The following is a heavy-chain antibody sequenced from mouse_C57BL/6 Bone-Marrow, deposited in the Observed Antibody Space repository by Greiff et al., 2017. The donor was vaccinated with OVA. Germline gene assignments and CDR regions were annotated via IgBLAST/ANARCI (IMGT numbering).Heavy chain of an antibody. D-gene: IGHD1-1*01. J-gene: IGHJ3*01. CDR3: ARGYYYVSSYAY. V-gene: IGHV1-64*01. Sequence: QVQLQQPGAELVKPGASVKLSCKASGYTFTSYWMHWVKQRPGQGLEWIGMIHPNSGSTNYNEKFKSKATLTVDKSASTAYMQLSSLTSEDSAVYYCARGYYYVSSYAYWGQGTLVTVSA. CDR2: IHPNSGST. CDR1: GYTFTSYW.